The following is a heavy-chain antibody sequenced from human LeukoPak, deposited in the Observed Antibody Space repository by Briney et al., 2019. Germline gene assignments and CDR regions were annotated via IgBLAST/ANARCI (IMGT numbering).Heavy chain of an antibody. Sequence: PSETLSLTCTVSGYSISSGYFWGWVRQPPGKGLEWIGSIYHSGSTYYNPSLKSRVTISVDTSKNQFSLKVNSVTAADTAVYYCARDETYSSDWQSNHYYYYMDVWGKGTTVTVSS. J-gene: IGHJ6*03. D-gene: IGHD6-19*01. CDR3: ARDETYSSDWQSNHYYYYMDV. CDR2: IYHSGST. CDR1: GYSISSGYF. V-gene: IGHV4-38-2*02.